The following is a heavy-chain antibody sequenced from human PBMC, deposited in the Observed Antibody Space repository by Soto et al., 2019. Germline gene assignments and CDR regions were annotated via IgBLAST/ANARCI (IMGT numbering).Heavy chain of an antibody. D-gene: IGHD3-22*01. V-gene: IGHV4-34*01. Sequence: PSETLSLTCAVYGGSFSGYYWSWIRQPPGKGLEWIGEINHSGSTNYNPSLKSRVTISVDTSKNQFSLKLSSVTAADTAVYYCARYRTLPQHYYDSSGYLVFGGQGTLVTVSS. CDR3: ARYRTLPQHYYDSSGYLVF. CDR2: INHSGST. J-gene: IGHJ4*02. CDR1: GGSFSGYY.